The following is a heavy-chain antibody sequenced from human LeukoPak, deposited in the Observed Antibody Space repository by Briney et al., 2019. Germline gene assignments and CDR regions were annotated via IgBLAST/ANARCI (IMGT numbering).Heavy chain of an antibody. Sequence: GGSLRLSCAASGFTFSSYAMSWVRQAPGKGLEWASAISGSGGSTYYADSVKGRFTISRDNSKNTLYLQMNSLRAEDTAVYYCAKGALSTDCSTSCYEGGFDYWGQGTLVTVSS. CDR1: GFTFSSYA. CDR3: AKGALSTDCSTSCYEGGFDY. CDR2: ISGSGGST. V-gene: IGHV3-23*01. J-gene: IGHJ4*02. D-gene: IGHD2-2*01.